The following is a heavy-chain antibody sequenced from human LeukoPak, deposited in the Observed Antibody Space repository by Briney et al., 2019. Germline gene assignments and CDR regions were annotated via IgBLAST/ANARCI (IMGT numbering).Heavy chain of an antibody. D-gene: IGHD3-10*01. CDR3: ASYGSGSYYTPFYYYYMDV. V-gene: IGHV3-11*04. Sequence: GGSLRLSCAASGFTFSDYYMSWIRQAPGKGLEWVSYISSSGSTIYYADSVKGRFTISRDNAKNSLYLQMNSLRAEDTAVYYCASYGSGSYYTPFYYYYMDVWGKGTTVTVSS. J-gene: IGHJ6*03. CDR2: ISSSGSTI. CDR1: GFTFSDYY.